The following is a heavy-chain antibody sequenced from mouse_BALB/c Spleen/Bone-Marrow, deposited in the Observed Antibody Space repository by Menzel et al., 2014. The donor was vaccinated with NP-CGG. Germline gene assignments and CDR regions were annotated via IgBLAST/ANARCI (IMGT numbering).Heavy chain of an antibody. CDR1: GYTFTNYY. CDR2: IFPGDVDT. Sequence: VQVVGSGPELVMPGTSVKISCKASGYTFTNYYIHWLKQRPGQGLEWIGWIFPGDVDTNYNEKFKGKATLTADESSSTAYMQLSSLTSEDSAVYFCAREVGRGGYFDVWGAGTTVTVSS. D-gene: IGHD1-1*02. V-gene: IGHV1S56*01. J-gene: IGHJ1*01. CDR3: AREVGRGGYFDV.